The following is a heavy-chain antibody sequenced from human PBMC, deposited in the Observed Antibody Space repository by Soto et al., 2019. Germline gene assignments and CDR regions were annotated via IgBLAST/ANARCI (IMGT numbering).Heavy chain of an antibody. CDR3: AREYCSSTSCYMGWFDP. CDR2: ISAYNGNT. D-gene: IGHD2-2*02. CDR1: GYTFTSYG. Sequence: ASVKVSCKASGYTFTSYGISWVRQAPGQWLEWVGLISAYNGNTNYAEKLQGRVTMTTDTSTSTAYMELSSLRSEDTAVYYCAREYCSSTSCYMGWFDPWGQGTLVTVSS. J-gene: IGHJ5*02. V-gene: IGHV1-18*04.